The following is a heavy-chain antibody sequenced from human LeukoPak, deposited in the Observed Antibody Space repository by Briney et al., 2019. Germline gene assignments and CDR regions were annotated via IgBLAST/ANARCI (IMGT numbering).Heavy chain of an antibody. J-gene: IGHJ4*02. CDR2: IYHSGST. D-gene: IGHD5/OR15-5a*01. CDR1: GYSISSGYY. Sequence: SETLSLTCTVSGYSISSGYYWGWIRQPPGKGLEWIGSIYHSGSTYYNPSLKSRVTISVDTSKNQFSLKLSSVTAADTAVYYCARDSVSRLIDYWGQGTLVTVSS. V-gene: IGHV4-38-2*02. CDR3: ARDSVSRLIDY.